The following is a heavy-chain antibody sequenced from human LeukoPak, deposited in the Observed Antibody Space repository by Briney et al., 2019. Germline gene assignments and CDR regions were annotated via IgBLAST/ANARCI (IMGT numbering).Heavy chain of an antibody. J-gene: IGHJ4*02. CDR2: IIPIFGTA. V-gene: IGHV1-69*13. D-gene: IGHD1-26*01. CDR3: ARDFVGSLGLSGFDY. CDR1: GGTFSSYA. Sequence: SVKVSCKASGGTFSSYAISWVRQAPGQGLEWMGGIIPIFGTANYAQKFQGRVTITADESTSTAYMELCSLRSEDTAVYYCARDFVGSLGLSGFDYWGQGTLVTVSS.